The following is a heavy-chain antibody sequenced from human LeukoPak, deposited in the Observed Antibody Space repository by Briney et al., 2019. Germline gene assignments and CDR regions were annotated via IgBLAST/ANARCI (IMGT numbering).Heavy chain of an antibody. V-gene: IGHV4-59*08. Sequence: SETLSLTCTVSGGSISSYYWSWIRQPPGKGLEWIGYIYYSGSTNYNPSLKSRVTISVDTSKNQFSLKLSSVTAADTAVYYCARRNTAMAHPRGNYFDYWGQGTLVTVSS. CDR2: IYYSGST. CDR1: GGSISSYY. D-gene: IGHD5-18*01. CDR3: ARRNTAMAHPRGNYFDY. J-gene: IGHJ4*02.